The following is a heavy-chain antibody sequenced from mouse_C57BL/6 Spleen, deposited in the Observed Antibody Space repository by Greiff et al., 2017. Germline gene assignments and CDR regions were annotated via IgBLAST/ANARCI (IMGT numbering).Heavy chain of an antibody. Sequence: VQLQQPGAELVRPGSSVKLSCKASGYTFTSYWMDWVKQRPGQGLEWIGNIYPSDSETHYNQKFKDKATLTVDKSSSTAYMQLSSLTSEDSAVYYCARQGISPYAMDYWGQGTSVTVSS. CDR2: IYPSDSET. CDR1: GYTFTSYW. CDR3: ARQGISPYAMDY. V-gene: IGHV1-61*01. J-gene: IGHJ4*01.